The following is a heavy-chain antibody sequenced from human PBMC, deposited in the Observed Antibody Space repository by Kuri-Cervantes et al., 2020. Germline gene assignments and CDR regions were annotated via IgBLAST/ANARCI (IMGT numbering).Heavy chain of an antibody. J-gene: IGHJ4*02. CDR3: ARDPTQGLYYFDY. CDR2: ISSSGSTI. Sequence: LSLTCAASGFTFSDYYMSWIRQAPGKGLEWVSYISSSGSTIYYADSVKGRFTISRDNAKNSLYLQMNSLRAEDTAVYYCARDPTQGLYYFDYWGQGTLVTVSS. V-gene: IGHV3-11*04. CDR1: GFTFSDYY. D-gene: IGHD3/OR15-3a*01.